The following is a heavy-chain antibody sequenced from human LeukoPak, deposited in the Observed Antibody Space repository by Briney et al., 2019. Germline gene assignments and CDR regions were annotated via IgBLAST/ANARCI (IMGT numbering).Heavy chain of an antibody. J-gene: IGHJ3*02. V-gene: IGHV3-21*06. Sequence: GGSLRLSCAASGFTFNDYAMSWVRQAPGKGLEWVSSISSSSSYIYYADSVKGRFTISRDNAKNSLYLQMNSLRAEDTAVYYCARDTYDILTGYYKWAFDIWGQGTMVTVSS. CDR3: ARDTYDILTGYYKWAFDI. CDR1: GFTFNDYA. D-gene: IGHD3-9*01. CDR2: ISSSSSYI.